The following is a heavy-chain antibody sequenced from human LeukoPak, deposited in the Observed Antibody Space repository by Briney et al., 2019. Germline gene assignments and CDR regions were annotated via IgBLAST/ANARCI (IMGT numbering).Heavy chain of an antibody. Sequence: GGSLRLSCAASGFTFSSYSMNWVRQAPGKGLEWVSYISSSSSTIYYADSVKGRFTISRDNAKTSLYLQMNSLRAEDTAVYYCARGPVAGTLLASLFIYWGQGTLVTVSS. CDR1: GFTFSSYS. J-gene: IGHJ4*02. D-gene: IGHD3-3*01. CDR3: ARGPVAGTLLASLFIY. CDR2: ISSSSSTI. V-gene: IGHV3-48*01.